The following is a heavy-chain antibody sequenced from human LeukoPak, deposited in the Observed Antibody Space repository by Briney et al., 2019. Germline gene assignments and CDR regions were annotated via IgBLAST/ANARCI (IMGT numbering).Heavy chain of an antibody. J-gene: IGHJ4*02. D-gene: IGHD3-3*01. CDR3: ARGDFWSGYEIDY. V-gene: IGHV1-8*03. Sequence: GASVKVSCKASGYTLTSYDINWVRQATGQGLEWMGWMNPNSGNTGYAQKFQGRVTITRNTSISTAYMELSSLRSEDTAVYYCARGDFWSGYEIDYWGQGTLVTVSS. CDR1: GYTLTSYD. CDR2: MNPNSGNT.